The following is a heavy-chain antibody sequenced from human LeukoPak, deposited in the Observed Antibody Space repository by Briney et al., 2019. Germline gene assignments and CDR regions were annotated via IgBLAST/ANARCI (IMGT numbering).Heavy chain of an antibody. CDR2: TNLHGTTV. V-gene: IGHV3-74*01. CDR3: ASGYTYVRLGDH. CDR1: GLSFSNYW. J-gene: IGHJ4*02. D-gene: IGHD5-18*01. Sequence: PGGSLRLSCAGSGLSFSNYWMHWLRQAPGKGLVWVARTNLHGTTVDYADSVKGRFTISRDNAKNTLVLQMNSLRAEDTAVYYCASGYTYVRLGDHWGQGTLVTVSS.